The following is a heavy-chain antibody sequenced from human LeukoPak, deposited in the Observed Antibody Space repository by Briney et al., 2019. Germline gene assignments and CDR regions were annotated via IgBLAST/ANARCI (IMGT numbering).Heavy chain of an antibody. CDR1: GFALSSLD. CDR3: AKHARRSSGWWFFDH. J-gene: IGHJ4*02. Sequence: PAGSLSLFCAAPGFALSSLDMGWLPQAPPKRLHCASAPSDSGDRTFYADSVKGRFTLSRDNSKNTLYLQRNSLSADDTAVYYCAKHARRSSGWWFFDHWGQGTLVTVSS. V-gene: IGHV3-23*01. CDR2: PSDSGDRT. D-gene: IGHD6-19*01.